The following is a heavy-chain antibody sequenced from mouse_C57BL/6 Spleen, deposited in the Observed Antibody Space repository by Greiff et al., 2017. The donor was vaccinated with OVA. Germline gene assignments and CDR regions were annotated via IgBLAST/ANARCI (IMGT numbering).Heavy chain of an antibody. J-gene: IGHJ1*03. CDR3: ARGYGSRYWYFDV. Sequence: QVQLQQPGAELVMPGASVKLSCKASGYTFTSSWMHWVKQRPGQGLEWIGEIDPSDSYTNYNQKFKGKSTLTVDKSSSTAYLQLSRLTSEDSAVYDCARGYGSRYWYFDVWGTGTTVTVSS. CDR2: IDPSDSYT. D-gene: IGHD1-1*01. V-gene: IGHV1-69*01. CDR1: GYTFTSSW.